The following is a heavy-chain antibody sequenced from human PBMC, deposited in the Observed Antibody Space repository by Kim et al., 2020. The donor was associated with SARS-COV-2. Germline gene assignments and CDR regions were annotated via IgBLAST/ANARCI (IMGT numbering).Heavy chain of an antibody. V-gene: IGHV1-2*02. CDR3: ARDRGTYYYYGMDV. CDR2: INPNSGGT. CDR1: GYTFTGYY. D-gene: IGHD1-26*01. J-gene: IGHJ6*02. Sequence: ASVKVSCKASGYTFTGYYMHWVRQAPGQGLEWMGWINPNSGGTNYAQKFQGRVTMTRDTSISTAYMELSRLRSDDTAVYYCARDRGTYYYYGMDVWGQGTTVTVSS.